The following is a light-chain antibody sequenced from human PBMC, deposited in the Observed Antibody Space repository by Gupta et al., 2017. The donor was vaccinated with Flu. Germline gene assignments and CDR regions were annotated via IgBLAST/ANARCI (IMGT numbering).Light chain of an antibody. CDR1: SSDVGGYNY. J-gene: IGLJ2*01. CDR3: STDTSSSSVV. CDR2: EVS. V-gene: IGLV2-14*01. Sequence: SALTQPASVPGSPGQSITISCTGTSSDVGGYNYVSWYQQHPGKTHKLMIYEVSNRPTGVSNRFSGAKSGSTASLTISVPQDEDGADYYCSTDTSSSSVVVGGGTKLTGL.